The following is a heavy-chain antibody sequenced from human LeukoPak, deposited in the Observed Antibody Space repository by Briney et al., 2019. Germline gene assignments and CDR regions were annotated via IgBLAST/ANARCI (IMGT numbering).Heavy chain of an antibody. CDR1: GLTFSSYA. J-gene: IGHJ3*02. Sequence: GGSLRLSCAASGLTFSSYAMSWVRQAPGKGLEWVSAISGSGGSTYYADSVKGRFTICRDNSKNTLYLQMNSLRAEDTAVYYCAKDRSQWLVPADAFDIWGQGTMVTVSS. CDR3: AKDRSQWLVPADAFDI. CDR2: ISGSGGST. D-gene: IGHD6-19*01. V-gene: IGHV3-23*01.